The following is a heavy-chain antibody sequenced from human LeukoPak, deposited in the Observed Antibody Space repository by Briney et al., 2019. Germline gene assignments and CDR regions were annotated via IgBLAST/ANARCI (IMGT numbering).Heavy chain of an antibody. D-gene: IGHD3-16*01. CDR1: GGSFSGYY. J-gene: IGHJ4*02. CDR2: INHSGST. V-gene: IGHV4-34*01. Sequence: SETLSLTCAVYGGSFSGYYWSWIRQPPGKGLEWIGEINHSGSTNYNPSLKSRVTISVDTSKNQFSLKLSSVTAADTAVYYCARGLNSAWDYWGQGTLVTVSS. CDR3: ARGLNSAWDY.